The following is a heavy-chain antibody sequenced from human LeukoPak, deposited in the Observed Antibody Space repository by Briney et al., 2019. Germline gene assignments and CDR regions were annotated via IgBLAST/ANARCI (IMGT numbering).Heavy chain of an antibody. D-gene: IGHD3-3*01. Sequence: GASVKVSCKASGYTFTSYGISWVRQAPGQGLEWMGWISAYNGNTNYAQKLQGRVTMTTDTSTSTAYMELRSLRSDDTAVYYCARDTPNYDFWSGYYLPNNWFDPWGQGTLVTVSS. CDR3: ARDTPNYDFWSGYYLPNNWFDP. CDR2: ISAYNGNT. J-gene: IGHJ5*02. V-gene: IGHV1-18*01. CDR1: GYTFTSYG.